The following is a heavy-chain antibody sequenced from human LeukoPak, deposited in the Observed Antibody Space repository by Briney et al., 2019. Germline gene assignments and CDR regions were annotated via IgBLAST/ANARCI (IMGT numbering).Heavy chain of an antibody. J-gene: IGHJ1*01. CDR3: ASYCSSSSCHGYFPH. CDR1: AXSVSSGDYY. Sequence: TSETLSLTCTVSAXSVSSGDYYWSWIRQSPGKVLEWVGYISRSGTTHYNPSLKSRTTISIDTSKNQFTLHLTSVTAADTALYYCASYCSSSSCHGYFPHWGQGALVTAS. CDR2: ISRSGTT. D-gene: IGHD2-2*01. V-gene: IGHV4-30-4*01.